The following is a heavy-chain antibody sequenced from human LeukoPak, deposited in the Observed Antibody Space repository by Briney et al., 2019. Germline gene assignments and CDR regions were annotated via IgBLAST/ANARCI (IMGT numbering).Heavy chain of an antibody. Sequence: SETLSLTCAVYGGSFSGYYWSWIRQPPGKGLEWIGEINHSGSTNYNPSLKSRVTISVDTSKNQFSLKLRSVTAADTAVYYCARAQPHYYDSSGYFDYWGQGTLVTVSS. CDR1: GGSFSGYY. V-gene: IGHV4-34*01. D-gene: IGHD3-22*01. CDR2: INHSGST. J-gene: IGHJ4*02. CDR3: ARAQPHYYDSSGYFDY.